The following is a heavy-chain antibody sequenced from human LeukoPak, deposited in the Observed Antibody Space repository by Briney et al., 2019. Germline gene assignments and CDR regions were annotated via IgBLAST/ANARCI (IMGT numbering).Heavy chain of an antibody. Sequence: SETLSLTCAVYGGSFSGYYWSWIRQPPGKGLEWIGEINHSGSTNYNPSLKSRVTISVDTSKNQFSLKLSSVTAADTAVYYCARPEDLGTVYYWGRGTLVTVSS. CDR2: INHSGST. V-gene: IGHV4-34*01. CDR3: ARPEDLGTVYY. J-gene: IGHJ4*02. CDR1: GGSFSGYY. D-gene: IGHD1-14*01.